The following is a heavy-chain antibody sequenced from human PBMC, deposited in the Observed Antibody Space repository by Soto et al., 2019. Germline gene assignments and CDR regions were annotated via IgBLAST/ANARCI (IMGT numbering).Heavy chain of an antibody. Sequence: PSETLSLTCAVYGGSFSGYYWSWIRQPPGKGLEWIGEINHSGSTNYNPSLKSRVTISVDTSKNHFSLKLSSVAAADTAVYYCARGGGGFYGSGRYGAWGQETLVAVSS. CDR1: GGSFSGYY. CDR3: ARGGGGFYGSGRYGA. CDR2: INHSGST. V-gene: IGHV4-34*01. J-gene: IGHJ5*02. D-gene: IGHD3-10*01.